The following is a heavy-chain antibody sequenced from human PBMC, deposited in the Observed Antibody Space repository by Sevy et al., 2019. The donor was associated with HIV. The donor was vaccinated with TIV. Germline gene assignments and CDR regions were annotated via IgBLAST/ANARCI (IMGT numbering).Heavy chain of an antibody. Sequence: ASVKVSCKASGYTFTTYDINWVRQATGQGLEWMGWMNPNSGNTGHAQKFQGRVTMTRNTSIETAYMELSSLRSEDTAVYYCARFLSTSYYYYHAMDVWGQGTTVTVSS. J-gene: IGHJ6*02. CDR3: ARFLSTSYYYYHAMDV. CDR1: GYTFTTYD. D-gene: IGHD2-2*01. V-gene: IGHV1-8*01. CDR2: MNPNSGNT.